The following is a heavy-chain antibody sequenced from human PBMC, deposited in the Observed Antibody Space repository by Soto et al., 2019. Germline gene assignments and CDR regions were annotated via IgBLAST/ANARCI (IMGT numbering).Heavy chain of an antibody. J-gene: IGHJ6*02. Sequence: QVQMVQSGAEVKKPGASVKVSCKASGYTFTSYDINWVRQATGQGLEWMGWMNPNSGNTGYAQKFQGRVTMTRNTSISTAYMELSSLRSEDTAVYYWARKIYGGNFYYYYYGMDVWGQGTTVTVSS. CDR3: ARKIYGGNFYYYYYGMDV. V-gene: IGHV1-8*01. CDR2: MNPNSGNT. D-gene: IGHD4-17*01. CDR1: GYTFTSYD.